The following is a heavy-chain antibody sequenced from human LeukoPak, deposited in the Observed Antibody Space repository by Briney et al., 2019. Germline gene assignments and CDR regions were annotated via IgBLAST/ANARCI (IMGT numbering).Heavy chain of an antibody. CDR2: INPNSGGT. CDR1: GYTFTGYY. D-gene: IGHD3-22*01. Sequence: ASVKVSCKASGYTFTGYYMHWVRQAPGQGLEWMGWINPNSGGTNYEQKFQGRVTMTRDTSISTAYMELSRLRSDDTAVYYCAFSSGPTRGAFDIWGQGTMVTVSS. J-gene: IGHJ3*02. V-gene: IGHV1-2*02. CDR3: AFSSGPTRGAFDI.